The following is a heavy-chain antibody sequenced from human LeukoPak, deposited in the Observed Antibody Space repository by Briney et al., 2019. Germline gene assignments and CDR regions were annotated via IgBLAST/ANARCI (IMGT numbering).Heavy chain of an antibody. V-gene: IGHV3-23*01. CDR3: AKRGVGDIYWYFDL. J-gene: IGHJ2*01. Sequence: GGSLRLSCAASGFTFSSYGMSWVRQAPGKGLEWVSAISGSGGSTYYADSVKGRFTISRDNSKNTLYLQMNSLRAEDTAVYYCAKRGVGDIYWYFDLWGRGTLVTVSS. CDR1: GFTFSSYG. D-gene: IGHD3-10*01. CDR2: ISGSGGST.